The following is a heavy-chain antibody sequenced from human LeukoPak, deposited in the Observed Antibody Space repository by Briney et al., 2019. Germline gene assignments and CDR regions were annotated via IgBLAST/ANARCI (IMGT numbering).Heavy chain of an antibody. Sequence: PSETLSLTCTVSGGSISSSSYYWGWIRQPPGKGLGWIGSIYYSGSTYYNPSLKSRVTISVDTSKNQFSLKLSSVTAADTAVYYCARQGYYDILTGYHDAFDIWGQGTMVTVSS. CDR3: ARQGYYDILTGYHDAFDI. J-gene: IGHJ3*02. V-gene: IGHV4-39*01. CDR2: IYYSGST. CDR1: GGSISSSSYY. D-gene: IGHD3-9*01.